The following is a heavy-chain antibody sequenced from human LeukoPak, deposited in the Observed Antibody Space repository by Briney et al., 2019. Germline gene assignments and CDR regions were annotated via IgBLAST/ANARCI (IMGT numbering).Heavy chain of an antibody. CDR2: IKNDGTTT. Sequence: GGSLRLSCAASGFAFSRSWIHWVRHAPGQRLVWVSHIKNDGTTTTYADSARGRFTISRDNAKNTVSLQMNSRRAEDTAVYYCASDGGYAMAVWGQGTTVTVSS. V-gene: IGHV3-74*01. CDR3: ASDGGYAMAV. CDR1: GFAFSRSW. J-gene: IGHJ6*02. D-gene: IGHD3-3*01.